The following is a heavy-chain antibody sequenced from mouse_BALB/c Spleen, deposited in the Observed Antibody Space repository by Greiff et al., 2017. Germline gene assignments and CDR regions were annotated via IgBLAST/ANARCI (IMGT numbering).Heavy chain of an antibody. CDR2: INSNGGST. Sequence: EVQVVESGGGLVQPGGSLKLSCAASGFTFSSYGMSWVRQTPDKRLELVATINSNGGSTYYPDSVKGRFTISRDNAKNTLYLQMSSLKSEDTAMYYCARRSGTGYFDVWGAGTTVTVSS. CDR1: GFTFSSYG. CDR3: ARRSGTGYFDV. D-gene: IGHD4-1*01. J-gene: IGHJ1*01. V-gene: IGHV5-6-3*01.